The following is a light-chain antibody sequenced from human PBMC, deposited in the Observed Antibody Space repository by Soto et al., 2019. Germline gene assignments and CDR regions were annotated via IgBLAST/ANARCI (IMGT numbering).Light chain of an antibody. Sequence: ISQSPSTLSSSVGGTVTITFRASQSVSSNLAWYQQKPGQAHRLIIYGASTRATGIPARFSGSGSGKEFTLTISSLQSEDFAVYYCQQYNNWPPWTFGQGTKVDIK. J-gene: IGKJ1*01. CDR2: GAS. V-gene: IGKV3-15*01. CDR3: QQYNNWPPWT. CDR1: QSVSSN.